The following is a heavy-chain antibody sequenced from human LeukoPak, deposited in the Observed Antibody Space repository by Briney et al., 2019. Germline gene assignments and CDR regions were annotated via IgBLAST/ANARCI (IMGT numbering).Heavy chain of an antibody. CDR2: INPNSGGT. D-gene: IGHD3-10*01. CDR1: GYTFSDYY. V-gene: IGHV1-2*02. CDR3: AREEGEWFGELFLPFKY. Sequence: ASVKVSCKASGYTFSDYYMHWVRQAPGQGLEWMGWINPNSGGTKYEQKFQGRVTMTRDTSINTAYMELSRLRSDDTAVYYCAREEGEWFGELFLPFKYWGQGTLVTVSS. J-gene: IGHJ4*02.